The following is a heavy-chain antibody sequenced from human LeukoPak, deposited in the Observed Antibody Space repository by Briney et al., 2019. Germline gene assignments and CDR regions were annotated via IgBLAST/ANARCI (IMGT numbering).Heavy chain of an antibody. CDR1: GGSISSVDYY. J-gene: IGHJ4*02. V-gene: IGHV4-30-4*02. D-gene: IGHD6-13*01. CDR2: IYYSGNT. CDR3: ARDRRGIAAAGTIDY. Sequence: SETLSLTCNVSGGSISSVDYYWSWIRQPPGKGLEWMGYIYYSGNTYYNPSLKSRITISIDTSKNQFSLQLNSVTPEDTAVYYCARDRRGIAAAGTIDYWGQGTLVTVSS.